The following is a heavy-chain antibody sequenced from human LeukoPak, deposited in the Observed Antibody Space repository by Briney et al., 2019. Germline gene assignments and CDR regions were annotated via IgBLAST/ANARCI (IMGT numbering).Heavy chain of an antibody. Sequence: GGSLRLSCAASGFTFSNYAMNWVRQAPGKGLEWVSAISGSGAATFNADSVKGRFTISRDNSKNTLYLQMNSLRAEDTAVYYCAKDRWGLDYWGQGTLVTVSA. CDR2: ISGSGAAT. CDR1: GFTFSNYA. J-gene: IGHJ4*02. D-gene: IGHD7-27*01. CDR3: AKDRWGLDY. V-gene: IGHV3-23*01.